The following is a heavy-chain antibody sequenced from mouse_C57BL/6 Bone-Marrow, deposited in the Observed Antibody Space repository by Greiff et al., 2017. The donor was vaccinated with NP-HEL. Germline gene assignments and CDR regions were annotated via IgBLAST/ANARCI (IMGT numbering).Heavy chain of an antibody. CDR1: GYTFTDYY. CDR3: ARCDYDVAFAY. D-gene: IGHD2-4*01. J-gene: IGHJ3*01. V-gene: IGHV1-76*01. Sequence: VQLQQSGAELVRPGASVKLSCKASGYTFTDYYINWVKQRPGQGLEWIARIYPGSGNTYYNEKFKGKATLTAEKSSSTAYMQLSSLTSEDSAVYFCARCDYDVAFAYWGQGTLVTVSA. CDR2: IYPGSGNT.